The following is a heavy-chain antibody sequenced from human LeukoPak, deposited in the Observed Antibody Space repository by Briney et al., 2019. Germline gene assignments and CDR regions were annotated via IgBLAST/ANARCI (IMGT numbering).Heavy chain of an antibody. CDR2: ISAYNGNT. V-gene: IGHV1-18*01. CDR1: GYTFTSYG. D-gene: IGHD6-19*01. Sequence: ASVKASCKASGYTFTSYGISWVRQAPGQGLEWMGWISAYNGNTNYAQKLQGRVTMTTDTSTSTAYMELRSLRSDDTAVYYCARPGYSSGWYWFDPWGQGTLVTVSS. J-gene: IGHJ5*02. CDR3: ARPGYSSGWYWFDP.